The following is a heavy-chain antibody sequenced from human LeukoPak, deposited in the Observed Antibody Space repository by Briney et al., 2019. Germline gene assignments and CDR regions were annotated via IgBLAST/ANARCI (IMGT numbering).Heavy chain of an antibody. V-gene: IGHV1-46*01. Sequence: ASVKVSCKASGYTFTRYYMHWVRQAPGQGLEWMGIINPSGGSTSYAQKFQGRVTMTRDTSTSTVYMELSSLRSEDTAIHYCVRVGCGGDCYADAFDIWGQGTMVTVSS. CDR3: VRVGCGGDCYADAFDI. J-gene: IGHJ3*02. D-gene: IGHD2-21*02. CDR1: GYTFTRYY. CDR2: INPSGGST.